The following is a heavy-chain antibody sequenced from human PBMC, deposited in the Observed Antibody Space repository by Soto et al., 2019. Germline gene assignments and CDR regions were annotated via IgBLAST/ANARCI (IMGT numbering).Heavy chain of an antibody. CDR1: GYTFTSYG. CDR2: ISAYNGNT. CDR3: ARALRAVAGNKILFYYYGMDV. J-gene: IGHJ6*02. V-gene: IGHV1-18*01. D-gene: IGHD6-19*01. Sequence: ASVKVSCKASGYTFTSYGISWVRQAPGQGLEWMGWISAYNGNTNYAQKLQGRVTMTTDTSTSTAYMELRSLRSDDTAVYYCARALRAVAGNKILFYYYGMDVWGQGTTVTVSS.